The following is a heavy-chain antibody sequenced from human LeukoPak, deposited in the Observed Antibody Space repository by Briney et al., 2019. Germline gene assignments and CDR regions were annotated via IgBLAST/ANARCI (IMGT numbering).Heavy chain of an antibody. Sequence: ASVKISCKTSGYRFTNFDINWVGQAPGQGLEYMGWMNLDNGNRGYAQKFQGRVSMSGDTSISTAFMVLSSLRSDGTAVYFCARGPRESSSSDYWGQGTLVTVSS. D-gene: IGHD6-13*01. V-gene: IGHV1-8*01. CDR2: MNLDNGNR. J-gene: IGHJ4*02. CDR1: GYRFTNFD. CDR3: ARGPRESSSSDY.